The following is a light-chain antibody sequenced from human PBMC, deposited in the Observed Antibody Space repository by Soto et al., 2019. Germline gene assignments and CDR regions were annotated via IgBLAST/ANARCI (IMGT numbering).Light chain of an antibody. J-gene: IGLJ2*01. CDR1: YNL. V-gene: IGLV2-14*02. CDR3: ATWDLTLSAGVL. CDR2: EVN. Sequence: QSVLTQPASVSGSPGQSITISCTGTYNLVSWYQQHPGKAPKLMIFEVNKRPSGIPDRFSASKSGTSATLDITGLQPADEADYYCATWDLTLSAGVLFGGGTKLTVL.